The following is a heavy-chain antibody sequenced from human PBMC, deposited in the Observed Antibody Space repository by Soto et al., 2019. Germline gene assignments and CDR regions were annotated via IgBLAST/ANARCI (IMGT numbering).Heavy chain of an antibody. D-gene: IGHD6-13*01. CDR3: ASDLPAAGALDC. CDR2: ISAYNGNT. CDR1: GYTFTNYA. J-gene: IGHJ4*02. Sequence: QVQLVQSGAEVKKPGASVKVSCKASGYTFTNYAFSWVRQAPGQGLEWMGWISAYNGNTNYPQKLQGRVTMTTDTATSTAYMALRSLRPDDPTVYYCASDLPAAGALDCWGQANRVTVPS. V-gene: IGHV1-18*01.